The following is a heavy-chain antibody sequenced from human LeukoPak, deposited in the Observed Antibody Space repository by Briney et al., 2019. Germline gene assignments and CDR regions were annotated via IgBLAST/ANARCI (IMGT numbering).Heavy chain of an antibody. CDR2: INHSGNT. V-gene: IGHV4-34*01. Sequence: SETLSLTCAVYGGSFSGYYWSWIRQPPGKGLEWIGEINHSGNTNYNPSLKSRVTISVDTSKNQFSLKLSSVTAADTAVYYCARGEGSGSYYNWFDPWGQGTLVTVSS. J-gene: IGHJ5*02. CDR3: ARGEGSGSYYNWFDP. CDR1: GGSFSGYY. D-gene: IGHD3-10*01.